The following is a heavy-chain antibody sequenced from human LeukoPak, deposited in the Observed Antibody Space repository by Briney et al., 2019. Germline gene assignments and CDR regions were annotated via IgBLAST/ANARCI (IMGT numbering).Heavy chain of an antibody. CDR3: AYCSSTSCYTSAPYYMDV. D-gene: IGHD2-2*02. Sequence: ASVKVSCKASGGTFSSYAISWVRQAPGQGLEWMGGIIPISGTANYAQKFQGRVTITTDESTSTAYMELSSLRSEDTAVYYCAYCSSTSCYTSAPYYMDVWGKGTTVTVSS. V-gene: IGHV1-69*05. CDR2: IIPISGTA. CDR1: GGTFSSYA. J-gene: IGHJ6*03.